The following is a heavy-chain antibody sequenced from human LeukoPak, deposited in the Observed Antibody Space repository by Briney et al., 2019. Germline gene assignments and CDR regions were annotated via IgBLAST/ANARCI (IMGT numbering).Heavy chain of an antibody. D-gene: IGHD3-10*01. Sequence: GGSLRLSCAASGFTVSSNYMSWVRQAPGKGLEWVSVMYSGGSTYYADSVKGRFTISRDNSKNTLYLQMNSLRAEDTAVYYCARVLGFGEFDYWGQGTLVTVSS. CDR1: GFTVSSNY. J-gene: IGHJ4*02. CDR3: ARVLGFGEFDY. V-gene: IGHV3-66*01. CDR2: MYSGGST.